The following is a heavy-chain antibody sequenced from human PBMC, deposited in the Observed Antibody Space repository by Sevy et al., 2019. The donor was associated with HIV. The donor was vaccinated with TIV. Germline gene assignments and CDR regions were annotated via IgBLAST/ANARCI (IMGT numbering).Heavy chain of an antibody. D-gene: IGHD1-26*01. CDR2: ISSSSSYT. J-gene: IGHJ4*02. CDR1: GFTFSDYY. CDR3: ARSLRGYSGSYYFDY. Sequence: GGSLRLSCAASGFTFSDYYMSWIRQAPGKGLEWVSYISSSSSYTNYAHSVKGRFTISRDNAKNSLYLQMNSLRAEDTAVYYCARSLRGYSGSYYFDYWGQGTLVTVSS. V-gene: IGHV3-11*06.